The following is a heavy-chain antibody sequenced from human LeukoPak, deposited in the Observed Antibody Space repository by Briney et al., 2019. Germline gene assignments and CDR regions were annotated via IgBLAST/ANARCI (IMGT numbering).Heavy chain of an antibody. CDR3: ARGNGTHYFDY. CDR2: INHSVST. Sequence: SETLSLTCAVYGGSFSGYYWSWIRQPPGKGLEWIGEINHSVSTNYNPSLQSRVTISVDTSKNQFSLKLSSVTAADTAVYYCARGNGTHYFDYWGQGTLVTVSS. V-gene: IGHV4-34*01. CDR1: GGSFSGYY. J-gene: IGHJ4*02.